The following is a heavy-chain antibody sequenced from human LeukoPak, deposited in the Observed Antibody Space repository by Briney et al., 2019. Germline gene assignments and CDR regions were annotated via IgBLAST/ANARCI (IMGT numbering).Heavy chain of an antibody. Sequence: ASVQVSCKASGYTFTGYYMHWVRQAPGQGLEWMGWINPNSGSTNYAQKFQGRVTMTRDTSISTAYMELSRLRSDDTAVYYCARDRPDRYYDYIWGSYRSPFDIWGQGTMVTVSS. D-gene: IGHD3-16*02. CDR1: GYTFTGYY. J-gene: IGHJ3*02. V-gene: IGHV1-2*02. CDR3: ARDRPDRYYDYIWGSYRSPFDI. CDR2: INPNSGST.